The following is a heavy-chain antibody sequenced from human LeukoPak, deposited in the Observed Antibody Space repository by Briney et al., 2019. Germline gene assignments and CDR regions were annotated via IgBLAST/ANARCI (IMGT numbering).Heavy chain of an antibody. Sequence: GGSLRLSCAASGFAFSSYNMNWVRQAPGTGLEWVSSISSSSTYIYYADSVKGRFTISRDNAKNTVYLQMNSLRAEDTAVYYCARDFDYGGGLWGQGALVTVSS. CDR1: GFAFSSYN. CDR2: ISSSSTYI. J-gene: IGHJ4*01. D-gene: IGHD4-23*01. CDR3: ARDFDYGGGL. V-gene: IGHV3-21*01.